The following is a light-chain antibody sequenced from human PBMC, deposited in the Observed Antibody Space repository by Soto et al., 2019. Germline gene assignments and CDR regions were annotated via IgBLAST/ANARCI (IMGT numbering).Light chain of an antibody. Sequence: LTQPRSVSGSPGRSVTISCTGTSSDVGGYNYVSWYQQHPGKAPKLMIYDVSERPSGVPDRFSGSKSGNTASLTISGLQAEDEADYYCCSYAGSYTFVFGTGTKVTVL. J-gene: IGLJ1*01. CDR2: DVS. CDR3: CSYAGSYTFV. V-gene: IGLV2-11*01. CDR1: SSDVGGYNY.